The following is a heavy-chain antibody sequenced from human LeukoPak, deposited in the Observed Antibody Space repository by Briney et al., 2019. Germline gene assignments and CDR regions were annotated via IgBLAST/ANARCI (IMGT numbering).Heavy chain of an antibody. CDR3: ARDPGVAVAGYNWFDP. Sequence: PSETLSLTCTVSGDSITSSSYYWEWIRQPPGKGLEWIGSTFYSGSTYYNPSLKSRVTISVDTSKNQFSLKLSSVTAADTAVYYCARDPGVAVAGYNWFDPWGQGTLVTVSS. CDR2: TFYSGST. V-gene: IGHV4-39*07. J-gene: IGHJ5*02. CDR1: GDSITSSSYY. D-gene: IGHD6-19*01.